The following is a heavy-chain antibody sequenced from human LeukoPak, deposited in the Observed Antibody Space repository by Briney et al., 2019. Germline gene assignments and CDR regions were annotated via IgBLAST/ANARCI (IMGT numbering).Heavy chain of an antibody. V-gene: IGHV1-46*01. CDR2: IIPSGGST. J-gene: IGHJ4*02. Sequence: ASVKVSCKASGYTFTSYYMHWVRQAPGQGLEWMGIIIPSGGSTSYAQKFQGRVTMTRDTSTSTVYMELSSLTSEDTAVYYCARAYCSGGSCCSLDYWGQGTLVTVSS. CDR3: ARAYCSGGSCCSLDY. D-gene: IGHD2-15*01. CDR1: GYTFTSYY.